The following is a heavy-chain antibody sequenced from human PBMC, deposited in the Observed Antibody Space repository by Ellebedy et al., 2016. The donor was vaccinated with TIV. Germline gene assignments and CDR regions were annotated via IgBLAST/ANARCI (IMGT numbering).Heavy chain of an antibody. CDR1: GFTFSSYG. V-gene: IGHV3-33*08. CDR2: IWYDGSNK. D-gene: IGHD3-10*01. CDR3: ARARGVIAENFDF. Sequence: PGGSLRLSCAASGFTFSSYGMHWVRQAPGKGLEWVAVIWYDGSNKKYADSVKGRFTISRDNSKNTLYLQMNSLRSEDTAVFYCARARGVIAENFDFWGQGTLVTVSS. J-gene: IGHJ4*02.